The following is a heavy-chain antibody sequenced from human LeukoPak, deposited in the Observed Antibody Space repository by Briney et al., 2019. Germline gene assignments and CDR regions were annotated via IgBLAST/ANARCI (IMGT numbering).Heavy chain of an antibody. J-gene: IGHJ4*02. CDR3: ARRDGPIDF. D-gene: IGHD5-24*01. V-gene: IGHV3-7*05. Sequence: PGGSLRLSCAASGFTFSSYWMSWVRQAPGKGLEWVANIKKDGSEKYYVDSVKGRFTISRDNAKNSLHLRMNSLRAEDTAVYFCARRDGPIDFWGQGTLVTVSP. CDR2: IKKDGSEK. CDR1: GFTFSSYW.